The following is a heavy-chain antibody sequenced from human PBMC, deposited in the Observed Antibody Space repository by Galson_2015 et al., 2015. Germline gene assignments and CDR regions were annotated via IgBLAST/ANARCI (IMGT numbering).Heavy chain of an antibody. V-gene: IGHV1-24*01. CDR2: FDPEDGET. CDR1: GYTLTELS. Sequence: SVKVSCKVSGYTLTELSMHWVRQAPGKGLEWMGGFDPEDGETIYAQKFQGRVTMTEDTSTDTAYMELSSLRSEDTAVYYCATDGGRWELLCRTRWRRIDAFDIWGQGTMVTVSS. D-gene: IGHD1-26*01. J-gene: IGHJ3*02. CDR3: ATDGGRWELLCRTRWRRIDAFDI.